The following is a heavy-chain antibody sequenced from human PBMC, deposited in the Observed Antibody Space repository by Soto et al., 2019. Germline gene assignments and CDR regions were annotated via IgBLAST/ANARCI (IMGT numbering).Heavy chain of an antibody. V-gene: IGHV3-23*01. CDR3: AKKFVVVAGYDSFET. CDR2: ISADGYGT. CDR1: GFAFRRYV. Sequence: EVQVLESGGGLVQPGGSVRLSCAASGFAFRRYVMNWVRQAPGKGLEWVSAISADGYGTYYADSVEGRFTISRDNSKEFLFLQMNSLSVEDTAVYYCAKKFVVVAGYDSFETWGQGTMVTVSS. D-gene: IGHD6-19*01. J-gene: IGHJ3*01.